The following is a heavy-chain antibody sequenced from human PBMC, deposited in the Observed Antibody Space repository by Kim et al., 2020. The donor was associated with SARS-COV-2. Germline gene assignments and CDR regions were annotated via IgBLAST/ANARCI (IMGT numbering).Heavy chain of an antibody. V-gene: IGHV3-33*05. J-gene: IGHJ4*02. Sequence: GGSLRLSCVASGFAFSTYGMHWVRQAPGKGLEWVAVISFDGYNRYYADSVKGRFTISRDSSKSTVFLEMKNVRVEDTAVYYCAREEGSTGVDFDYWGQGT. CDR2: ISFDGYNR. CDR3: AREEGSTGVDFDY. D-gene: IGHD3-3*01. CDR1: GFAFSTYG.